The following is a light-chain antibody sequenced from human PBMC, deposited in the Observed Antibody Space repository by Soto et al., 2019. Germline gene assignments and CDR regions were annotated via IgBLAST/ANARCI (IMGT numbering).Light chain of an antibody. Sequence: DIQMTQSPSSLSASVGDRVTITCRASQSISSYLNWYQQKPGKAPNLLIYAASSLQSGVPSKFSGSGAGTDFTLTISSLQPEDFATYYCQQSYSSPFTFGPGIKVYIK. J-gene: IGKJ3*01. CDR2: AAS. CDR3: QQSYSSPFT. CDR1: QSISSY. V-gene: IGKV1-39*01.